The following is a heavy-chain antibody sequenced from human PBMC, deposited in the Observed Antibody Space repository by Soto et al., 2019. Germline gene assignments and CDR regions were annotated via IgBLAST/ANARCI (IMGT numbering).Heavy chain of an antibody. V-gene: IGHV3-23*01. CDR2: VSVSGGTT. J-gene: IGHJ4*02. D-gene: IGHD3-22*01. Sequence: LRLSCAASGFMFNNYAMIWVRQAPGKGLEWVSTVSVSGGTTYYADSLKGRFTISRDNSKKTVYLQMNRLRADDTAIYYCAKGLYYYDSSGYRLFDYWGQGTLVTVSS. CDR3: AKGLYYYDSSGYRLFDY. CDR1: GFMFNNYA.